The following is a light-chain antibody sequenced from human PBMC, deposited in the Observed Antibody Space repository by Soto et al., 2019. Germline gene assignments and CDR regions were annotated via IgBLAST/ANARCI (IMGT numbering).Light chain of an antibody. Sequence: IQMTQSPSSLSASVRDRVTITCRASQGINKYLAWYQQKPGKVPKLLIYAASTLQSGVPSRFSGSGSGTDFTLTISSLQPEDVATYYCQKYNSAPLTFGGGTKVEIK. J-gene: IGKJ4*01. CDR2: AAS. V-gene: IGKV1-27*01. CDR3: QKYNSAPLT. CDR1: QGINKY.